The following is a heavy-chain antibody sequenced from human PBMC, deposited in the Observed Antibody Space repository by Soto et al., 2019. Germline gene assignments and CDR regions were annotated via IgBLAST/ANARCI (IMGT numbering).Heavy chain of an antibody. CDR1: GGSFSGYY. CDR2: INHSGST. CDR3: ARGLTFTIFLLVTPPHHAFDI. J-gene: IGHJ3*02. Sequence: PSETLSLTCSVYGGSFSGYYLSWILQPPGKGLEWIGEINHSGSTYYNPSLKSRVTISVDTSKNQFSLKLSAVTAADTAVYYCARGLTFTIFLLVTPPHHAFDIWGQGTMVTVSS. D-gene: IGHD3-9*01. V-gene: IGHV4-34*01.